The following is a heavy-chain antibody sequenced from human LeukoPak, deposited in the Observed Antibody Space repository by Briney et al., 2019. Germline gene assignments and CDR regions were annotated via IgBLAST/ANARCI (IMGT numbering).Heavy chain of an antibody. CDR2: INPNSGGT. J-gene: IGHJ4*02. D-gene: IGHD3-22*01. V-gene: IGHV1-2*02. CDR1: GYTFTGYF. Sequence: GASVKVSCKASGYTFTGYFMHWVRQAPGQGLEWMGWINPNSGGTNFAQKFQGRVTMARDTSISTAYMELSSLRSEDTAVYYRATWAWGTMIVVVPQAFDYWGQGTLVTVSS. CDR3: ATWAWGTMIVVVPQAFDY.